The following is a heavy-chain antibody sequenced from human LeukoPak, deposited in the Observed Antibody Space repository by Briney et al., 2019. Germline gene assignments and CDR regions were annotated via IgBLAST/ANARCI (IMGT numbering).Heavy chain of an antibody. V-gene: IGHV3-15*01. J-gene: IGHJ6*02. Sequence: PGGSLRLSCAASGFTFSNAWMSWVRQAPGKGLEWVGRIKSKTDGGTTDYAAPVKGRFTISRDDSKNTLYLQMNSLKTEDTAVYYCTTAPYYTTDYSDYYYYYGMDVWGQGTTVTVSS. D-gene: IGHD4-11*01. CDR2: IKSKTDGGTT. CDR3: TTAPYYTTDYSDYYYYYGMDV. CDR1: GFTFSNAW.